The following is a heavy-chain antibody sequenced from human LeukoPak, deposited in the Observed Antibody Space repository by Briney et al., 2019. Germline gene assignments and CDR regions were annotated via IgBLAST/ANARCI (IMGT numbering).Heavy chain of an antibody. J-gene: IGHJ4*02. D-gene: IGHD3-3*01. CDR1: GGPFSGYY. CDR3: ARGRATYDFWSGQKIDY. CDR2: INHSGST. Sequence: PSETLSLTCAVYGGPFSGYYWSWIRQPPGKGLEWIGEINHSGSTNYNPSLKSRVTISVDTSKNQFSLKLSSVTAADTAVYYCARGRATYDFWSGQKIDYWGQGTLATVSS. V-gene: IGHV4-34*01.